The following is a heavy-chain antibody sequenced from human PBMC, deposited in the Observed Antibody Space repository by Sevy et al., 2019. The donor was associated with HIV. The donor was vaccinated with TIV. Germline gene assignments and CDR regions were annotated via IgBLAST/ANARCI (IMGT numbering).Heavy chain of an antibody. J-gene: IGHJ6*02. CDR1: GGSFSGYY. CDR2: INHSGST. D-gene: IGHD3-10*01. Sequence: SETLSLTCAVYGGSFSGYYWSRIRQPPGKGLEWIGEINHSGSTNYNLSLKSRVTISVDTSKNQFSLKLSSVTAADTAVYYCARGRITMVRGVKYYYYGMDVWGQGTTVTVSS. V-gene: IGHV4-34*01. CDR3: ARGRITMVRGVKYYYYGMDV.